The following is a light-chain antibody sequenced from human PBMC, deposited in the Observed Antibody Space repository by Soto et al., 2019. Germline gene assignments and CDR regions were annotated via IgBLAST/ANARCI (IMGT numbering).Light chain of an antibody. CDR1: NIGRKS. V-gene: IGLV3-21*02. CDR2: DDR. Sequence: SYELTQPPSVSVAPGQTARITCGGSNIGRKSVHWYQQKPGQAPVVAVYDDRDRPSGIPERFSGSNSGNTATLTISRVEAGDEADYYCQLWDSNSDHVVFGGGTQLTVL. J-gene: IGLJ2*01. CDR3: QLWDSNSDHVV.